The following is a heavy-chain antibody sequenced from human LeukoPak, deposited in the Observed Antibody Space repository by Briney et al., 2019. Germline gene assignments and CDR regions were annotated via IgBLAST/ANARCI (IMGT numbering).Heavy chain of an antibody. CDR2: IRSRPSTI. CDR1: GFTFTSYS. D-gene: IGHD7-27*01. Sequence: GGSLRLSCAASGFTFTSYSMNWVRQAPGKGLEWVSYIRSRPSTIYYADSVKGRFTISRDDAKNALYLQMNSLRAEDTAIYYCVRDHHWGFDSWGQGTQVTVSS. V-gene: IGHV3-48*01. J-gene: IGHJ4*02. CDR3: VRDHHWGFDS.